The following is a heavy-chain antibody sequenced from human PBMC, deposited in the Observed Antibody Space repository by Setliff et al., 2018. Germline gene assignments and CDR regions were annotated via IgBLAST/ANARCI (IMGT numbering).Heavy chain of an antibody. CDR1: GYTLSKYY. CDR2: ISPYYGST. CDR3: ARCLPFLSGYDRGAFDN. J-gene: IGHJ4*02. V-gene: IGHV1-18*04. Sequence: ASVKVSCKASGYTLSKYYMHWVRQAPGQGLEWMGWISPYYGSTDYAQKFQGRVTMTTDTSTSTAYMELTRLTTDDTAVYYCARCLPFLSGYDRGAFDNWGQGTLVTVSS. D-gene: IGHD5-12*01.